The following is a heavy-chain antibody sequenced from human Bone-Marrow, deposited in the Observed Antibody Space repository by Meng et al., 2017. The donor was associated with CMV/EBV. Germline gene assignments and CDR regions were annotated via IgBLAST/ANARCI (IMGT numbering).Heavy chain of an antibody. CDR1: GFTFSSNS. V-gene: IGHV3-7*01. D-gene: IGHD6-13*01. CDR3: AREVDIAAAGAKGVFDY. Sequence: ESLKISCAASGFTFSSNSMNWVRQAPGKGLEWVANIKQDGSEKYYVDSVKGRFTISRDNAKNSLYLQMNSLRAEDTVVYYGAREVDIAAAGAKGVFDYWGQGTLVTVSS. J-gene: IGHJ4*02. CDR2: IKQDGSEK.